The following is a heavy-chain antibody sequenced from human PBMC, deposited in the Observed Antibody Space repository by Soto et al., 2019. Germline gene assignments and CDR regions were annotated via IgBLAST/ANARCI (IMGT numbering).Heavy chain of an antibody. CDR2: IYYSGST. V-gene: IGHV4-39*01. J-gene: IGHJ5*02. D-gene: IGHD6-6*01. CDR3: ARQDEEYSSSP. Sequence: SSETLSLTCTVSGGSISSSSYYWGWIRQPPGKGLEWIGSIYYSGSTYYNPSLKSRVTISVDTSKNQFSLKLSSVTAADTAVYYCARQDEEYSSSPWGQGTLVTVSS. CDR1: GGSISSSSYY.